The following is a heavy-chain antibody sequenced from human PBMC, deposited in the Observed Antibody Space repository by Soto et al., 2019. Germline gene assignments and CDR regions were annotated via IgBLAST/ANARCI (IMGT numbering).Heavy chain of an antibody. CDR3: AREFCSGGNCYTYYFDP. J-gene: IGHJ5*02. CDR1: GLTFNRFW. Sequence: GGSLRLSCAASGLTFNRFWMRWVRHAPGKGLVWVSHINTDGSNTNYADSVKGRFTISRDNAKSTLFLQMNSLRDEDTAVYYCAREFCSGGNCYTYYFDPWGQGIPVTVSS. V-gene: IGHV3-74*01. D-gene: IGHD2-15*01. CDR2: INTDGSNT.